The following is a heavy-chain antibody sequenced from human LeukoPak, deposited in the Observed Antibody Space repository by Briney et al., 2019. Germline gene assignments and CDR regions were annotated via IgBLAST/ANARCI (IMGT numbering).Heavy chain of an antibody. V-gene: IGHV3-30*02. Sequence: GGSLRLSCAASGFTFSSYAMHWVRQAPGKGLEWVAFIRYDGSNKYYADSVKGRFTISRDNSKNTLYLQMNSLRAEDTAVYYCAKDPRTYYYDSSSAPVWGQGTLVTVSS. CDR2: IRYDGSNK. CDR1: GFTFSSYA. CDR3: AKDPRTYYYDSSSAPV. D-gene: IGHD3-22*01. J-gene: IGHJ4*02.